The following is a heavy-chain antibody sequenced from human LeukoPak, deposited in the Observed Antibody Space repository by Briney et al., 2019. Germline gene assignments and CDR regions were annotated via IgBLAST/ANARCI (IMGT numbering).Heavy chain of an antibody. CDR1: GGSISSGGYY. D-gene: IGHD6-13*01. J-gene: IGHJ4*02. CDR2: IYYSGST. CDR3: ARVDASPYSSSWYFDY. Sequence: SETLSLTCTVSGGSISSGGYYWSWIRQYPGKGLEWIGYIYYSGSTYYNPSLKSRVTISVDTSKNQFSLKLSSVTAADTAVYYCARVDASPYSSSWYFDYWGQGTLVTVSS. V-gene: IGHV4-31*03.